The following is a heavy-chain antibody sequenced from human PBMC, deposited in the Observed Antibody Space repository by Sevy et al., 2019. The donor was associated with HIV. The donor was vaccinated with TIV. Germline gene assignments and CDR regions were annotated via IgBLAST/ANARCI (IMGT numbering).Heavy chain of an antibody. CDR1: GGTFSSYA. CDR3: ARGGDYYDSSGYPNQGAFDI. J-gene: IGHJ3*02. CDR2: IIPIFGTA. V-gene: IGHV1-69*06. D-gene: IGHD3-22*01. Sequence: ASVKVSCKASGGTFSSYAISWVRQAPGQGLEWMGGIIPIFGTANYAQKFQGRVTITADKSTSTAYMELSSLRSEDTAVYYCARGGDYYDSSGYPNQGAFDIWGQGTMVTVSS.